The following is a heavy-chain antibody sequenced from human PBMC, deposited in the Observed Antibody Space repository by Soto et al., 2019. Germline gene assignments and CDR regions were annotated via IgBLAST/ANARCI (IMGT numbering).Heavy chain of an antibody. J-gene: IGHJ6*02. CDR2: INHNGST. CDR3: GRGRGYSNAWGPYYSGMDV. CDR1: GGSFSNYY. V-gene: IGHV4-34*01. Sequence: QVQLQQWGAGLLKPSETLSLTCAIYGGSFSNYYWNWIRQPPGKGLEWMGKINHNGSTNYSPSLKSRLTISVDTSKNQFSLKLISVTAADTAVYFCGRGRGYSNAWGPYYSGMDVWGQGTTVTVSS. D-gene: IGHD6-19*01.